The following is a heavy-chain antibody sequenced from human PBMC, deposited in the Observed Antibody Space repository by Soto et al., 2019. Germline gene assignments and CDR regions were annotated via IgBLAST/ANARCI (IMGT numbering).Heavy chain of an antibody. V-gene: IGHV4-31*03. CDR3: ATNHDDISGRTPLLFDT. D-gene: IGHD3-22*01. CDR1: GDSIGTGGYY. Sequence: QVQLQESGPGLVKPSQTLSLTCTVSGDSIGTGGYYWDWIRQHPGKGPEWIGYIHYSGSTYYNPSLQSRLTISRDTSKNQFSLPLSSVTASDTAVYYCATNHDDISGRTPLLFDTWGQGARVTVSS. J-gene: IGHJ1*01. CDR2: IHYSGST.